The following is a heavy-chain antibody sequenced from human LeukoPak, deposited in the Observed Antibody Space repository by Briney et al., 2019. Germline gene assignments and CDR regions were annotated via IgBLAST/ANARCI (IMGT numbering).Heavy chain of an antibody. CDR3: AREGYYGLYAH. CDR1: GFTFSSYE. D-gene: IGHD4-17*01. V-gene: IGHV3-48*01. CDR2: ISSGSSTI. Sequence: GGSLRLSCAASGFTFSSYEMNWVRQAPGKGLEWVLYISSGSSTIYYADSVKGRFTISRDNAKNSLYLQMNSLRAEDTAVYYCAREGYYGLYAHRGKGTLVTVSS. J-gene: IGHJ1*01.